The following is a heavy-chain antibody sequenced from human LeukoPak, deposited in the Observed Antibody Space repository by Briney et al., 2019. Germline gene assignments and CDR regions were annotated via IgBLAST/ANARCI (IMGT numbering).Heavy chain of an antibody. D-gene: IGHD1-26*01. CDR3: ARGIATITQDSFDI. Sequence: SETLSLTCAVYGGFFSGNFWSWIRQPPGKGLEWIGEINHSGSTNYNPSLKSRVTMLVDTSKNQFSLRLTSVTAADTALYYCARGIATITQDSFDIWGLGTMVTVSS. J-gene: IGHJ3*02. V-gene: IGHV4-34*01. CDR1: GGFFSGNF. CDR2: INHSGST.